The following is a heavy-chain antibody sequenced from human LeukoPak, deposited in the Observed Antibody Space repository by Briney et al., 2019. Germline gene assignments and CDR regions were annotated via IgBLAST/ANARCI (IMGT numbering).Heavy chain of an antibody. CDR2: IYTSGST. Sequence: PSETLSLTCTVSSGSISSYYRSWIGQPAGKGLEWIGRIYTSGSTNYNPSLKSRVTMSVDTSKNQFSLKLSSVTAADTAVYHCARDPSYYYDSSGYPLGAFDIWGQGPMVTVSS. V-gene: IGHV4-4*07. CDR3: ARDPSYYYDSSGYPLGAFDI. D-gene: IGHD3-22*01. J-gene: IGHJ3*02. CDR1: SGSISSYY.